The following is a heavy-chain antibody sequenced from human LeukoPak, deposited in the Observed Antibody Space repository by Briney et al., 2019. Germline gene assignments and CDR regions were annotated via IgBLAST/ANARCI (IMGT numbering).Heavy chain of an antibody. Sequence: SVKVSCKASGGTFSSYAISWVRQAPGQGLEWMGRIIPILGIANYAQKFQGRVTITADESTNTAYMELSSLTSEDTAVYYCGTGETILYCFAFWGQGTLVTVSS. D-gene: IGHD3-16*01. V-gene: IGHV1-69*04. CDR3: GTGETILYCFAF. J-gene: IGHJ4*02. CDR2: IIPILGIA. CDR1: GGTFSSYA.